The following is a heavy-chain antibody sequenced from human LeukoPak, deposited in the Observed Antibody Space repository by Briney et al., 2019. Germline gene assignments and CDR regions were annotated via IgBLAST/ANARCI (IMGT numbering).Heavy chain of an antibody. CDR2: IYYSGST. J-gene: IGHJ4*02. V-gene: IGHV4-59*08. CDR3: ARRQTYFDY. Sequence: SETLSLTCTVSGGSISPYFWSWIRQPPGKGLEWIGYIYYSGSTNYNPSLKSRVTISVDTSKNQFSLKLSSVTAADTAVYYCARRQTYFDYWGQGTLGTVSS. CDR1: GGSISPYF.